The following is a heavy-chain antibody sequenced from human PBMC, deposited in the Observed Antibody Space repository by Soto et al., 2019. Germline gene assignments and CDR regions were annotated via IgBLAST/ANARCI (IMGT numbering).Heavy chain of an antibody. D-gene: IGHD3-10*01. V-gene: IGHV3-74*01. CDR2: INPDGRTI. Sequence: GGSLRLSCAASAFSFSTSWMHWVRQAPGEGLVWVSRINPDGRTINYADSVKGRFTISRDDAKNTLYLQMNNLRVEDSALYYCARGSTDSYPGSRIFDFWGRGTLVTVSS. CDR1: AFSFSTSW. CDR3: ARGSTDSYPGSRIFDF. J-gene: IGHJ4*02.